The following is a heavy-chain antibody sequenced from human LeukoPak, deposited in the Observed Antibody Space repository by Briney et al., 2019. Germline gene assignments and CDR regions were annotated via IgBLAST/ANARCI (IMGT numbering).Heavy chain of an antibody. J-gene: IGHJ6*02. CDR2: ISAYNGNT. V-gene: IGHV1-18*01. Sequence: ASVKVSCKASGYTFTSYGISWVRQAPGQGLEWMGWISAYNGNTNYAQKLQGRVTMTTDTSTSTAYMELRSLRSDDTAVYYCARLGVSICSGGSCYMNYYYGMDVWGQGTTATVSS. CDR1: GYTFTSYG. D-gene: IGHD2-15*01. CDR3: ARLGVSICSGGSCYMNYYYGMDV.